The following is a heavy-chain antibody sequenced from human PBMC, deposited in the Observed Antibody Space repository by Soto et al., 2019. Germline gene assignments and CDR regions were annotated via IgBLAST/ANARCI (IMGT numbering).Heavy chain of an antibody. V-gene: IGHV4-59*01. Sequence: SETLSLTCTVSGGSIRNVYWSWIRQPPGKGLEWIGYISYSGNTNYNPSLKSRVSISVDTSKNQLSLNLTSVTAADTAVYYCARAPMVLSRSYFDSWGQGTPVTVSS. CDR2: ISYSGNT. CDR1: GGSIRNVY. J-gene: IGHJ4*02. CDR3: ARAPMVLSRSYFDS. D-gene: IGHD2-8*01.